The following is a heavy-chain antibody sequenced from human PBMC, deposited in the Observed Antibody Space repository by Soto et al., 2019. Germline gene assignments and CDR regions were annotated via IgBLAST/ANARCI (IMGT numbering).Heavy chain of an antibody. CDR1: GGSVSSGSYY. CDR2: IYYSGST. V-gene: IGHV4-61*01. J-gene: IGHJ4*02. Sequence: SETLSLTCTVSGGSVSSGSYYWSWIRQPPGKGLEWIGYIYYSGSTNYNPSLKSRVTISVDTSKNQFSLKLSSVTAADTAVYYCARGEPSYYYDSSGYYYFDYWGQGTLVTVSS. CDR3: ARGEPSYYYDSSGYYYFDY. D-gene: IGHD3-22*01.